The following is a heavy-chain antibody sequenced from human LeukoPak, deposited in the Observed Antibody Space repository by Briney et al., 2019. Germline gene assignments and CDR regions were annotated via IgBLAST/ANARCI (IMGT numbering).Heavy chain of an antibody. Sequence: GGSLRDSCAASGFAFSDAWMSWVRQAPGKGLEWVGRVKRKTHGGTTQYGAPVKGRFAISRDDSKNTLYLQMNSLKTEDTGVYFCTTEVVVTSYFDSRGQGALVTVSS. J-gene: IGHJ4*02. CDR1: GFAFSDAW. CDR2: VKRKTHGGTT. CDR3: TTEVVVTSYFDS. D-gene: IGHD2-21*02. V-gene: IGHV3-15*01.